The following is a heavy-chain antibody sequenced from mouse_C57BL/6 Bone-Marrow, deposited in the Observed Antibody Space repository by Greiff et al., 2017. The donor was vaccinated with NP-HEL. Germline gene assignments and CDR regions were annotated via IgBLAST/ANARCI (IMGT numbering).Heavy chain of an antibody. CDR3: TRYHYGNYLDY. CDR1: GFTFTAYY. J-gene: IGHJ2*01. V-gene: IGHV7-3*01. D-gene: IGHD1-1*01. CDR2: IRNKANGYTT. Sequence: DVMLVESGGGLVQPGGSLSLSCAASGFTFTAYYMSWVRQPPGKALEWLGFIRNKANGYTTEYGASVKGRFTIYRDNSQSILYLQMNPLRAENSATYDCTRYHYGNYLDYWGQGTTLTVSS.